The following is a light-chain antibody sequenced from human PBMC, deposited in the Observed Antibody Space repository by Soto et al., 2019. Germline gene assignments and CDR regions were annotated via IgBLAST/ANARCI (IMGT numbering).Light chain of an antibody. CDR1: QSVTSNS. Sequence: EIVLTQSPGTLSLSPRERATLSCRASQSVTSNSLAWYQHRPGQAPRLLIYGVSNRALGIPDRFSGSGSGTRFTLTISRLEREDFAVYYCQQYAASPRTFGQGTQVEFK. CDR2: GVS. V-gene: IGKV3-20*01. CDR3: QQYAASPRT. J-gene: IGKJ1*01.